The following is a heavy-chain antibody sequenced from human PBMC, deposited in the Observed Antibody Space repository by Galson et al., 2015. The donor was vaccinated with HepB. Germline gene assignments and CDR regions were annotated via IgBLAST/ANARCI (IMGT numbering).Heavy chain of an antibody. CDR3: ARAPRFCSGDNCYPLDY. V-gene: IGHV3-30*04. D-gene: IGHD2-15*01. J-gene: IGHJ4*02. CDR2: ISHDETKK. CDR1: GFTFSSYA. Sequence: SLRLSCAASGFTFSSYAMHWVRQAPGKGLEWVAVISHDETKKYYADSVKGRFTISRDNSKNTLYLQMNSLRAEDTAVYYCARAPRFCSGDNCYPLDYWGQGTLATVSS.